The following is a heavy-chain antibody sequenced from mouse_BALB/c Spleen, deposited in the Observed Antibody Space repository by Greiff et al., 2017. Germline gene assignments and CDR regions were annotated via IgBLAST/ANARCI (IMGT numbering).Heavy chain of an antibody. CDR1: GFTFSSFG. Sequence: EVMLVESGGGLVQPGGSRKLSCAASGFTFSSFGMHWVRQAPEKGLEWVAYISSGSSTIYYADTVKGRFTISRDNPKNTLFLQMTSLRSEDTAMYYCARWDYDVTGYAMDYWGQGTSVTVSS. D-gene: IGHD2-4*01. J-gene: IGHJ4*01. CDR3: ARWDYDVTGYAMDY. CDR2: ISSGSSTI. V-gene: IGHV5-17*02.